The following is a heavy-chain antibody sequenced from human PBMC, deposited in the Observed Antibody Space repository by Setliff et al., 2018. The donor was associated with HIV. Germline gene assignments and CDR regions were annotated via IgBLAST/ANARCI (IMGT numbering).Heavy chain of an antibody. CDR2: INPNSGGT. CDR3: ARALDSSADIEGYFAF. D-gene: IGHD2-15*01. J-gene: IGHJ4*02. Sequence: ASVKVSCKASGYTFIGYNMHWVRQAPGQGLEWMGWINPNSGGTNYAQKFQGRVIMTRDTSISTAYMELSRLRSDDTAVYYCARALDSSADIEGYFAFWGQGMLVTVSS. CDR1: GYTFIGYN. V-gene: IGHV1-2*02.